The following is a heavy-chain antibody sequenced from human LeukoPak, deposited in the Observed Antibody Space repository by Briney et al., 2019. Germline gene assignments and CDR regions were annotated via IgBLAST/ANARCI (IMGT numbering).Heavy chain of an antibody. CDR2: FFYTGST. CDR1: GASISSGGYS. J-gene: IGHJ3*02. V-gene: IGHV4-30-4*07. D-gene: IGHD2-2*02. Sequence: SQTLSLTCAVSGASISSGGYSWSWIRQPPGKGLEWIGYFFYTGSTYYNPSLKSRVTISVDTSKNQFSLKLSSVTAADTAVYYCARGTYTLTTDAFDIWGQGTMVTVSS. CDR3: ARGTYTLTTDAFDI.